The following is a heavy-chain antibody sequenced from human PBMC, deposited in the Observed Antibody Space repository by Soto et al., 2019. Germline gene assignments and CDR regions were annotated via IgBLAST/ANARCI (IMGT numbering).Heavy chain of an antibody. V-gene: IGHV1-69*01. D-gene: IGHD2-2*02. J-gene: IGHJ6*02. CDR1: GGTFSSYA. CDR2: IIPIFGTA. CDR3: ARASDCSSTSCYTASYYYYGMDV. Sequence: QVQLVQSGAEVKKPGSSVKVSCKASGGTFSSYAISWVRQAPGQGLEWMGGIIPIFGTANYAQKFQGRVTSTADESTSTAYMELSSVRSEATAVYYCARASDCSSTSCYTASYYYYGMDVWGQGTTVTVSS.